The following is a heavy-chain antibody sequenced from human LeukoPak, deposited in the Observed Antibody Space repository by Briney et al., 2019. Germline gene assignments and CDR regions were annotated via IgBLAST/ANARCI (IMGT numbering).Heavy chain of an antibody. CDR3: ARTTYQYYFDY. Sequence: SETLSLTCTVSGYSISSDYYWGWIRQPPGKGLEWIGSIHHSGRTYYNPSLKSRVTISVDTSKNQFSLKLSSVTAADTAVYYCARTTYQYYFDYWGQGTLVTVSS. CDR1: GYSISSDYY. J-gene: IGHJ4*02. D-gene: IGHD4-17*01. V-gene: IGHV4-38-2*02. CDR2: IHHSGRT.